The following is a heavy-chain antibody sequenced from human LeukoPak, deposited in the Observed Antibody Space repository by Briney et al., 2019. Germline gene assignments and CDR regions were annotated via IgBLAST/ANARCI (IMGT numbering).Heavy chain of an antibody. D-gene: IGHD1-26*01. Sequence: SVKVSCKASGGTFISYAISWVRQAPGQGIEWMGGIIPIFGTANYAQKFQGRVTITADESTSTAYMELSSLRSEDTAVYYCARDCGDSGSYYWDAFDIWGQGTMVTVSS. J-gene: IGHJ3*02. CDR1: GGTFISYA. V-gene: IGHV1-69*13. CDR2: IIPIFGTA. CDR3: ARDCGDSGSYYWDAFDI.